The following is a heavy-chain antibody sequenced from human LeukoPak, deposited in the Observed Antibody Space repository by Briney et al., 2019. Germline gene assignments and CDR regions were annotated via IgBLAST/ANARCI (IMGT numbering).Heavy chain of an antibody. CDR2: IKEDGSVN. Sequence: GGSLRLSCAASGFTFNRNWMSWLRQAPGKGLEWVANIKEDGSVNKYGDSVKGRFNIPRDNAANSVAVLLKSLRAGDTAVYYCSLLVGKRYFDYWGQGTLVSVSS. D-gene: IGHD2-15*01. CDR1: GFTFNRNW. J-gene: IGHJ4*02. CDR3: SLLVGKRYFDY. V-gene: IGHV3-7*02.